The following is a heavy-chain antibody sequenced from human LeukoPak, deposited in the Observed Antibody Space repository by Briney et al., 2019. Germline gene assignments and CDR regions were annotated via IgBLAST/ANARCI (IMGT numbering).Heavy chain of an antibody. CDR1: GYTFTSYG. Sequence: ASVKVSCKASGYTFTSYGISWVRQASGQGLEWMGWISAYNGNTNYAQKLQGRVTMTTDTSTSTAYMELSSLRSEDTAVYYCARDLRYGYYYYGMDVWGQGTTVTVSS. CDR2: ISAYNGNT. CDR3: ARDLRYGYYYYGMDV. D-gene: IGHD4-17*01. J-gene: IGHJ6*02. V-gene: IGHV1-18*01.